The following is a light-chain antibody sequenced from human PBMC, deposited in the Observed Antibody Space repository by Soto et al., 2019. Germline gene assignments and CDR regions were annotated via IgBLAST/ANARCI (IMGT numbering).Light chain of an antibody. V-gene: IGLV2-14*03. CDR2: DVT. CDR3: SSYAGSNRSV. CDR1: SSDVGGYNY. Sequence: HSVLTQPGSVSGSPGQSIAISCTGTSSDVGGYNYVSWYQHHPGKAPKLIIYDVTNRPSGVSNPFSGSKSGNTASLTVSGLQAEDEADYYCSSYAGSNRSVFGTGTKAPS. J-gene: IGLJ1*01.